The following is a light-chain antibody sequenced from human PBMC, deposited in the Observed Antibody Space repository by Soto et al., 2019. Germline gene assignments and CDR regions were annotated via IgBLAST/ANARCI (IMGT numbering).Light chain of an antibody. CDR2: DVI. J-gene: IGLJ1*01. Sequence: SVLTQPASVSGSPGQSITISCAAASSDDGGYNRVSWYQQHPGKAPKLLIYDVINRPSGVSHRFSGSKSGNTASLTISGLQAEDEADYYCSSYSSTRTLYVFGAGTKVTVL. CDR3: SSYSSTRTLYV. CDR1: SSDDGGYNR. V-gene: IGLV2-14*01.